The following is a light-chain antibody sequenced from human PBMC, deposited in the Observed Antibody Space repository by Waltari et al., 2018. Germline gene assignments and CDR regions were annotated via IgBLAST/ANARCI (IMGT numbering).Light chain of an antibody. J-gene: IGKJ1*01. Sequence: ETVLTQSLGTLSLSPGEGATLSCRASQSVGRSLVWYQQKPGRAPRLLIYGASTRATGIPDRFTGSGSGTDFSLTISRLEPEDFAVYYCQMYVRLPVTFGQGTKVEI. CDR1: QSVGRS. V-gene: IGKV3-20*01. CDR2: GAS. CDR3: QMYVRLPVT.